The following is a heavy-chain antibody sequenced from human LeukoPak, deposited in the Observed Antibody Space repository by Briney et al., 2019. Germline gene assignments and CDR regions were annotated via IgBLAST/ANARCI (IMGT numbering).Heavy chain of an antibody. CDR2: INPSSESGT. J-gene: IGHJ3*02. Sequence: ASVKISCKATGDSFNVFYMHWVRQAPGQGLEWIGIINPSSESGTMFAQNFQGRGSMTRDMSTSTVYLELSSLRSEDTAVYYCARAGATARPQDYGDYHDALDIWGQGTMVVVSS. V-gene: IGHV1-46*02. CDR3: ARAGATARPQDYGDYHDALDI. D-gene: IGHD4-17*01. CDR1: GDSFNVFY.